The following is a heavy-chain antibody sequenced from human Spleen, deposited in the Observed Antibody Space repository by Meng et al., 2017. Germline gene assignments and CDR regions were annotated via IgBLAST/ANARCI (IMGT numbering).Heavy chain of an antibody. J-gene: IGHJ5*02. CDR1: GDSITNHNW. D-gene: IGHD6-19*01. Sequence: QVQLRESGPALVKPSETLSPTCAVSGDSITNHNWWAWVRQPPGKGLEWIGSIGHSGITYYTPSLKSRVTVSIDTSKSQFSLKLTSVTAADTAVYYCVRSSGWVRTGFDPWGQGTLVTVSS. V-gene: IGHV4-38-2*01. CDR2: IGHSGIT. CDR3: VRSSGWVRTGFDP.